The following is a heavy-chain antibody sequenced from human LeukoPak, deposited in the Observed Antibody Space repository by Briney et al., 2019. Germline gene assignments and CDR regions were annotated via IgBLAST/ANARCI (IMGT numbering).Heavy chain of an antibody. V-gene: IGHV3-66*01. CDR1: GFTVSSNY. D-gene: IGHD1-26*01. J-gene: IGHJ4*02. CDR3: ARCSGTYLFDY. CDR2: LFSGGST. Sequence: GGSLRLSCAASGFTVSSNYLSWVRQAPGKGLEWVSILFSGGSTYYADSVKGRFTTSRDNSKNTLYLQMNSLRAEDTAVYHCARCSGTYLFDYWGQGALVTVSS.